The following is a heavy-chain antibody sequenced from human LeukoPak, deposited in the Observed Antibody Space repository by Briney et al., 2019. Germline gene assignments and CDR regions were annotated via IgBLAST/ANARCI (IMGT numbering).Heavy chain of an antibody. Sequence: SETLSLTCAVYGGSFSGYYWSWIRQPPGKGLEWIGEINHSGSTNYNPSLKSRVTISVDTSKNQFSLKLSSVTAADTAVYYCARATLVAGNWFDSWGQGALVTVSS. CDR1: GGSFSGYY. CDR3: ARATLVAGNWFDS. V-gene: IGHV4-34*01. CDR2: INHSGST. D-gene: IGHD6-19*01. J-gene: IGHJ5*01.